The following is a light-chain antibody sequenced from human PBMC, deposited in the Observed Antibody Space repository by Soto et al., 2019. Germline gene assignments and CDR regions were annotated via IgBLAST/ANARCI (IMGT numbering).Light chain of an antibody. Sequence: QSVLTQPPSASGSPGQSVAISCTGTSSDVGNYNYVSWYQHHPGKAPKLMIYEVTKRPSGAPDRFSGSKSGNTASLTVSGLQAEDEADYYCTSYAGTNTWIFGGGTKLTVL. V-gene: IGLV2-8*01. CDR2: EVT. J-gene: IGLJ2*01. CDR1: SSDVGNYNY. CDR3: TSYAGTNTWI.